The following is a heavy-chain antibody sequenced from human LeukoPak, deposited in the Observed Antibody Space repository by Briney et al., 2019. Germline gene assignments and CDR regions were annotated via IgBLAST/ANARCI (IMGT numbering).Heavy chain of an antibody. V-gene: IGHV3-74*01. CDR1: GFTFSSYW. CDR3: ARVGVPQYAFDI. CDR2: INSDGRIT. D-gene: IGHD2-2*01. Sequence: GGSLRLSCVAAGFTFSSYWMHWVRQVPGKGPVWVSLINSDGRITSYADSVRGRFNIFRDNAKNTLYLQMNSLRAEDTAVYSCARVGVPQYAFDIWGQGTWVTVSS. J-gene: IGHJ3*02.